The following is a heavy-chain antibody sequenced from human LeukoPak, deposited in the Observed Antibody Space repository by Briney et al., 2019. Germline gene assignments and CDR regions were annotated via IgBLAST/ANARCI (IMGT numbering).Heavy chain of an antibody. D-gene: IGHD3-22*01. J-gene: IGHJ4*02. CDR3: APDKPSDSSGYYFDY. V-gene: IGHV3-30-3*01. CDR2: ISYDGTNN. CDR1: GFTFSSYA. Sequence: GGSLRLSCAASGFTFSSYAMHWVRQAPGKGLEWVAVISYDGTNNYYADSVKGRFTISRDNSKNTLYLQMNSLRAEDTAVYYCAPDKPSDSSGYYFDYWGQGSLVTVSS.